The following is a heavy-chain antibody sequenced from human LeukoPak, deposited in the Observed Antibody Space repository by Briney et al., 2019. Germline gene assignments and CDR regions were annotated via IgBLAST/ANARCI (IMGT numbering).Heavy chain of an antibody. CDR1: GGSISSYY. CDR3: ASESSGIYQAADY. D-gene: IGHD3-10*01. V-gene: IGHV4-4*07. J-gene: IGHJ4*02. Sequence: SETLSLTCSVFGGSISSYYWNWIRQPAGKGLEWIGRIYTSGSTNYNPSLKSRVTMSLDTSKNQFSLRLTSVTAADTAVYFCASESSGIYQAADYWGQGTLVTVSS. CDR2: IYTSGST.